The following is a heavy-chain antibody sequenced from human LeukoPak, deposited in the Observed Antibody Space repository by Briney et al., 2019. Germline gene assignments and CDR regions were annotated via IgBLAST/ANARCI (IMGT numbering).Heavy chain of an antibody. CDR3: AKEDYGDYGLHWYFDL. CDR2: ISSSSSTI. J-gene: IGHJ2*01. Sequence: GGSLRLSCAASEFTFSSYSMNWVRQAPGKGLEWVSYISSSSSTIYYADSVKGRFTISRDNSKNTLYLQMNSLRAEDTAVYYCAKEDYGDYGLHWYFDLWGRGTLVTVSS. V-gene: IGHV3-48*01. D-gene: IGHD4-17*01. CDR1: EFTFSSYS.